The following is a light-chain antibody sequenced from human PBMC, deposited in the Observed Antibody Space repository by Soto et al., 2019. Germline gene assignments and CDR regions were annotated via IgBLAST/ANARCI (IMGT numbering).Light chain of an antibody. CDR1: QSIGSY. Sequence: EIVLTQYPATLSLSPGERASLSCRASQSIGSYVAWYPQKPGQAPRLLIFETSNRATDSPARFSGSGSGPDFTLTISSLEPEDSAVYYCQESNDWPLLTFGGGTTVEIK. J-gene: IGKJ4*01. CDR2: ETS. V-gene: IGKV3-11*01. CDR3: QESNDWPLLT.